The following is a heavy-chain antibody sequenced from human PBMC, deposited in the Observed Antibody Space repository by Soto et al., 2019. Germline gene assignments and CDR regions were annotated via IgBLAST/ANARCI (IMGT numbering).Heavy chain of an antibody. CDR2: INHSGST. CDR1: GGSFSGYY. D-gene: IGHD3-10*01. V-gene: IGHV4-34*01. J-gene: IGHJ4*02. Sequence: SETLSLTCAVYGGSFSGYYWSWIRQPPGKGLEWIGEINHSGSTNYNPSLKSRVTISVDTSKNQFSLKLSSVTAADTAVYYCARCFVGLIWFGELEYYFDYWGQGTLVTVSS. CDR3: ARCFVGLIWFGELEYYFDY.